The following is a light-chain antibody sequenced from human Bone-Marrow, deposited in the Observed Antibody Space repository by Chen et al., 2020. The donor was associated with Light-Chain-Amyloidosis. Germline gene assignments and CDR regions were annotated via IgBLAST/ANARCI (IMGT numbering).Light chain of an antibody. CDR1: NSDVGDHNY. J-gene: IGLJ3*02. V-gene: IGLV2-14*03. Sequence: QSALSQPASVSGSPGQSITISCTGTNSDVGDHNYVSWYQQYPGKAPRLIIYDVSYRPSGVSHRFSGSKSGNTASLTISGLQADDEADYYCNSYTSSSTRVFGGGTKLTVL. CDR3: NSYTSSSTRV. CDR2: DVS.